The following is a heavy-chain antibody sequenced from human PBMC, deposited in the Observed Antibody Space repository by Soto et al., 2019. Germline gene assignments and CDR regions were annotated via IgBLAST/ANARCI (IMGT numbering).Heavy chain of an antibody. J-gene: IGHJ6*01. CDR2: ISGSGDAT. V-gene: IGHV3-23*01. CDR3: AKKATVFIGGSCHSSDHYYPMDV. CDR1: GFTFSTFA. Sequence: EVQLLESGGALVQAGESLRLSCAASGFTFSTFAMTWVRQAPGKGLEWVSAISGSGDATYYADSVKGRFTISRDNSKNTLSLQMSTLRVEDTAVYYCAKKATVFIGGSCHSSDHYYPMDVWGQGTTVSVSS. D-gene: IGHD2-15*01.